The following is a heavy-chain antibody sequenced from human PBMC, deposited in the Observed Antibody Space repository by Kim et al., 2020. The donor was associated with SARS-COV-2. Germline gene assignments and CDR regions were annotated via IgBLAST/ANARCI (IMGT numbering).Heavy chain of an antibody. V-gene: IGHV3-30-3*01. CDR1: GFTFSSYA. D-gene: IGHD6-19*01. Sequence: GGSLRLSCAASGFTFSSYAMHWVRQAPGKGLEWVAVISYDGSNKYYADSVKGRFTISRDNSKNTLYLQMNSLRAEDTTVYYCARVGADSGWYGGGMDVWGQGTTVTVSS. J-gene: IGHJ6*02. CDR3: ARVGADSGWYGGGMDV. CDR2: ISYDGSNK.